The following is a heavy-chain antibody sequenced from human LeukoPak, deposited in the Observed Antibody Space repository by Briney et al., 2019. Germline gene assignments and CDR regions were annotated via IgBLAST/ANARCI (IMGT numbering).Heavy chain of an antibody. V-gene: IGHV1-69*13. D-gene: IGHD2-15*01. CDR1: GGTFSSYA. J-gene: IGHJ4*02. CDR3: ARDLFGLRSYCSGGSCYSIDY. Sequence: ASVKVSCKASGGTFSSYAISWVRRAPGQGLEWMGGIIPIFGTANYAQKFQGRVTITADESTSTAYMELSSLRSEDTAVYYCARDLFGLRSYCSGGSCYSIDYWGQGTLVTVSS. CDR2: IIPIFGTA.